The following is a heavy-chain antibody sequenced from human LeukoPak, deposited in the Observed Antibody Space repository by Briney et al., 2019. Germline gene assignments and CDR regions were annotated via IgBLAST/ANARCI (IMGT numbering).Heavy chain of an antibody. CDR1: GFTFSSYA. V-gene: IGHV3-23*01. CDR3: TKAEMATKIYYYYGMDV. Sequence: PGGSLRLSCAASGFTFSSYAMSWVRQAPGKGLEWVSAISGSGGSTYYADSVKGRFTISRDISKNTLYLQMNSLRAEDTAVYYCTKAEMATKIYYYYGMDVWGQGTTVTVSS. CDR2: ISGSGGST. D-gene: IGHD5-24*01. J-gene: IGHJ6*02.